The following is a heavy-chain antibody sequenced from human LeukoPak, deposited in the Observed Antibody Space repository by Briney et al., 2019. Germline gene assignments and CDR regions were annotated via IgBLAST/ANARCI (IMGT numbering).Heavy chain of an antibody. V-gene: IGHV3-33*01. D-gene: IGHD3-10*01. CDR1: GFTFSSYG. CDR2: IWYDGSNK. CDR3: ARDPPQYYYGSGSYSKSYYYYGMDV. Sequence: GGSLRLSCAASGFTFSSYGMHWVRQAPGKGLEWVAVIWYDGSNKYYADSVKGRFTISRDNSKNTLYLQMNSLRAEDTAVYYCARDPPQYYYGSGSYSKSYYYYGMDVWGQGTTVTVSS. J-gene: IGHJ6*02.